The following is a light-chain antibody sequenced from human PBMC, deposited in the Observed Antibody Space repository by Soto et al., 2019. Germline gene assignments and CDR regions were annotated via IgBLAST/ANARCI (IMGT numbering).Light chain of an antibody. V-gene: IGKV4-1*01. CDR3: QQYYNAPRT. CDR2: WES. CDR1: QQELFSASNKKF. Sequence: DRVLVPASGPLAESLGERATIPCPTSQQELFSASNKKFAAWYQQRAGQPPKLLIYWESIRESGVPDRFSGSGSGTHFTLTIDSLHAEDVAVYYCQQYYNAPRTFRQGPKVDIK. J-gene: IGKJ1*01.